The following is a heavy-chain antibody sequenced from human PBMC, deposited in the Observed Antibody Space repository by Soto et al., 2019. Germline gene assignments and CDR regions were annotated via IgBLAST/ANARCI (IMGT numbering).Heavy chain of an antibody. V-gene: IGHV3-7*01. Sequence: GGSLRLSCAASGFTFSNFWMTWVRQAPGKGLEWVANIKQDGSEKYYVDSVKGRFTISRDNSKNSVYLQMNSLRAEDTAVFYCARDGYDSSFYDYWGHGTLVTV. D-gene: IGHD6-13*01. CDR1: GFTFSNFW. CDR2: IKQDGSEK. J-gene: IGHJ4*01. CDR3: ARDGYDSSFYDY.